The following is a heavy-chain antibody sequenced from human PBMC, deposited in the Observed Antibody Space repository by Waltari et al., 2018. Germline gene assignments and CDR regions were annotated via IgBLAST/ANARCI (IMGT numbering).Heavy chain of an antibody. CDR2: IYSGGST. J-gene: IGHJ4*02. CDR3: ASSIAAKIHQFDY. Sequence: EVQLVESGGGLIQPGGSLRLSCAASGFTVSSNYMSWVRQAPGKGLEWVSVIYSGGSTYYADSVKGRFTISRDNSKNTLYLQMNSLRAEDTAVYYCASSIAAKIHQFDYWGQGTLVTVSS. CDR1: GFTVSSNY. D-gene: IGHD6-6*01. V-gene: IGHV3-53*01.